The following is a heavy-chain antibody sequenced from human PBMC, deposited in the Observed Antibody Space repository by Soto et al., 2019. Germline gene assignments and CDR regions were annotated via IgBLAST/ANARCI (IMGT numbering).Heavy chain of an antibody. D-gene: IGHD3-3*01. Sequence: ASVKVSCKASGYTLTGYDMHWVRQAPGQGLEWMGWINPNSGGTNYAQKFQGWVTMTRDTSISTAYMGLSRLRSDDTAVYYCARSLLWSGYFSWFDPWGQGTLVTVSS. CDR3: ARSLLWSGYFSWFDP. J-gene: IGHJ5*02. V-gene: IGHV1-2*04. CDR2: INPNSGGT. CDR1: GYTLTGYD.